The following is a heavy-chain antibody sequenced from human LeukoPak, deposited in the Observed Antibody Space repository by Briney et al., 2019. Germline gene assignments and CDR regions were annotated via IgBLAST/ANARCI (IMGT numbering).Heavy chain of an antibody. J-gene: IGHJ4*02. V-gene: IGHV3-74*01. D-gene: IGHD7-27*01. CDR1: GFTFSSYW. Sequence: GGSLRLSCAASGFTFSSYWMQWVRQAPGKGLVWVSRINSDGSSTSYADSVKGRFTISRDNAKNSLYLQMNSLRAEDSAVYYCARSTNWGNFDYWGQGTLVTVSS. CDR2: INSDGSST. CDR3: ARSTNWGNFDY.